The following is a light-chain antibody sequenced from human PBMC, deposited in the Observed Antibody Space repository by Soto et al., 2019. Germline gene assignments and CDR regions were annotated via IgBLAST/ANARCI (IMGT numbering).Light chain of an antibody. J-gene: IGLJ1*01. Sequence: SVVRQPGSVCGSRGQSNTISCTGTSSDVGGYNYVSWYQQHPGKAPELMIYDVSNRPSGVSNRFSGSKSGNTASLTISGLQAEDEADNYGSEYTCSSPHYVLGAVTMATVL. V-gene: IGLV2-14*01. CDR3: SEYTCSSPHYV. CDR2: DVS. CDR1: SSDVGGYNY.